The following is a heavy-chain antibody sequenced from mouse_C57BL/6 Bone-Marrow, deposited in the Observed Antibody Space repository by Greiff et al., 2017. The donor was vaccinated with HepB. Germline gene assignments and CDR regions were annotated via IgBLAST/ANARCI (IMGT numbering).Heavy chain of an antibody. D-gene: IGHD1-1*01. V-gene: IGHV5-17*01. CDR2: ISRGSSTI. Sequence: EVQLVESGGGLVKPGGSLKLSCAASGFTFSDYGMHWVRQAPEKGLEWVAYISRGSSTIYYADTVKGRVTISRDNAKNTLFLQMTSLRSEDTAMYYCAREDYYGKEYAMDYWGQGTSVTVSS. CDR1: GFTFSDYG. J-gene: IGHJ4*01. CDR3: AREDYYGKEYAMDY.